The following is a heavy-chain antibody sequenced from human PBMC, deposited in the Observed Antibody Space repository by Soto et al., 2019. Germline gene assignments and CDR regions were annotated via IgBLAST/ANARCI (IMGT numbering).Heavy chain of an antibody. CDR3: ARDGGSYPYYIDY. D-gene: IGHD1-26*01. CDR2: IYTSGST. CDR1: GGSISGYY. J-gene: IGHJ4*02. V-gene: IGHV4-4*07. Sequence: SETLSLTCTVSGGSISGYYWSWIRQPAGKGLEWIGRIYTSGSTNYNPSLKSRVTMSVDTSKNQFSLKLSYVTAADTAVYYCARDGGSYPYYIDYWGQGTLVTVSS.